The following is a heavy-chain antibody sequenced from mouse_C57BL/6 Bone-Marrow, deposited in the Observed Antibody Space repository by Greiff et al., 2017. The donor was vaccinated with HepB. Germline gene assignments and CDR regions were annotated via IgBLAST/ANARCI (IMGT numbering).Heavy chain of an antibody. CDR1: GFNIKDDY. CDR3: TTGYDAYWYFDV. Sequence: EVQLQQSGAELVRPGASVKLSCTASGFNIKDDYMHWVKQRPEQGLEWIGWIDPENGDTEYASKFQGKATITADTSSNTAYLQLSSLTSEDTAVYCCTTGYDAYWYFDVWGTGTTVTVSS. V-gene: IGHV14-4*01. D-gene: IGHD2-3*01. CDR2: IDPENGDT. J-gene: IGHJ1*03.